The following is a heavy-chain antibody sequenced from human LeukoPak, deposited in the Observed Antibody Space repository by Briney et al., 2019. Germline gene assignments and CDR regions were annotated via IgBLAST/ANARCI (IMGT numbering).Heavy chain of an antibody. CDR1: GFSFSDYW. CDR3: SGHGSNSY. CDR2: INLDGSVR. J-gene: IGHJ4*02. V-gene: IGHV3-7*03. Sequence: GGSLRLSCAVSGFSFSDYWMGWLRQVPGKGLECVADINLDGSVRNYLDSVKGRFIISRDNAKNSLYLQMNSLRAEDTALYYASGHGSNSYWGQGTLVTVSS. D-gene: IGHD6-13*01.